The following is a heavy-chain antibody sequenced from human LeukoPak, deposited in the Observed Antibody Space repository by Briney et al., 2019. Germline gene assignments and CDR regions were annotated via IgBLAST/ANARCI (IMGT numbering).Heavy chain of an antibody. D-gene: IGHD2-2*01. CDR3: ARGLRSPNRAMFDY. CDR2: INHSGST. CDR1: GGSFSGYY. Sequence: SETLSLTCAVYGGSFSGYYWSWIRQPPGKGLEWIGEINHSGSTTYNPSLKSRVTISVDTSKNQFSLKLSSVTAADTAVYYCARGLRSPNRAMFDYWGQGTLVTVSS. V-gene: IGHV4-34*01. J-gene: IGHJ4*02.